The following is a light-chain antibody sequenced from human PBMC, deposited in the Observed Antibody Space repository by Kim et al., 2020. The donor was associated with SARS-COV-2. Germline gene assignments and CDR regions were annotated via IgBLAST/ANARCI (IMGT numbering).Light chain of an antibody. CDR1: SIGLQS. Sequence: APGKTARIPSRENSIGLQSVHWYQQKPGQAPVLVIYYDTDRPSGIPERFSGSNSGNTATLTISRVEAGDEADYYCQVWDTGSDHPIFGGGTQLTVL. CDR3: QVWDTGSDHPI. CDR2: YDT. V-gene: IGLV3-21*04. J-gene: IGLJ2*01.